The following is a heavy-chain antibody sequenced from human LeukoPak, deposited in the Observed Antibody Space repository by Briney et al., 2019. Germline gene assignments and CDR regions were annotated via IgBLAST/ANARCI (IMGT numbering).Heavy chain of an antibody. CDR2: IRYDGSNK. J-gene: IGHJ4*02. D-gene: IGHD3-3*01. CDR1: GFTFSSYG. V-gene: IGHV3-30*02. Sequence: GGSLRLSYAASGFTFSSYGMHWVRQAPGKGLEWVAFIRYDGSNKYYADSVKGRFTISRDNSKNTLYLQMNSLRAEDTAVYYCAKDRLKLTIFGFDYWGQGTLVTVSS. CDR3: AKDRLKLTIFGFDY.